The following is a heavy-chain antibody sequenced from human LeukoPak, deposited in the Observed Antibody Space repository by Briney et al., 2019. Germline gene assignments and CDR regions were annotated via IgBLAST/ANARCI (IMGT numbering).Heavy chain of an antibody. CDR1: GVSFSGYY. CDR3: ARGTIAVAGTRYYYYGMDV. CDR2: INHSGST. Sequence: SETLSLTCAVYGVSFSGYYWSWIRQPPGKGLEWIGEINHSGSTNYNPSLKSRVTISVDTSKNQFSLKLSSVTAADTAVYYCARGTIAVAGTRYYYYGMDVWGQGTTVTVSS. D-gene: IGHD6-19*01. V-gene: IGHV4-34*01. J-gene: IGHJ6*02.